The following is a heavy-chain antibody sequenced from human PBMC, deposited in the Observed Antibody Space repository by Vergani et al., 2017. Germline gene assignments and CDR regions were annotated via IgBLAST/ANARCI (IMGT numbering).Heavy chain of an antibody. CDR3: ARGLLRYFDSFGVDGMDV. CDR1: GGSISSYY. Sequence: QVQLQESGPGLVKPSETLSLTCTVSGGSISSYYWSWIRQPPGKGLEWIGYIYYSGSTNYNPSLKGRVTISVDTSKNQFSLKLSSVTAAETAVYYCARGLLRYFDSFGVDGMDVWGQGTTVTVSS. CDR2: IYYSGST. D-gene: IGHD3-9*01. V-gene: IGHV4-59*01. J-gene: IGHJ6*02.